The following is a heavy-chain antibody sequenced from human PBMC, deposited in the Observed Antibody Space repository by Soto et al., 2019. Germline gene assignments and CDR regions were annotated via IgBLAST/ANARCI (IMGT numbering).Heavy chain of an antibody. CDR3: ARRSCSGGDCYHVDY. J-gene: IGHJ4*02. V-gene: IGHV3-74*01. CDR1: GFTFSSYW. CDR2: INSDGSST. Sequence: PGESLKISCAASGFTFSSYWMHWVRQAPGKGLVWVSRINSDGSSTTYADSVKGRFTISRDNAKNTLYLQMNSLRAEDTAVYYCARRSCSGGDCYHVDYWGQGTLVTVSS. D-gene: IGHD2-15*01.